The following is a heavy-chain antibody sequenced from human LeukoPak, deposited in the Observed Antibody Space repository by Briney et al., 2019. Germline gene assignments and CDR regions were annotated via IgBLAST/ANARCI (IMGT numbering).Heavy chain of an antibody. D-gene: IGHD4-23*01. CDR3: ARDEEYGGNSDSVGFDY. J-gene: IGHJ4*02. CDR1: GFTFSSYA. CDR2: ISYDGSNK. V-gene: IGHV3-30*04. Sequence: PGGSLRLSCAASGFTFSSYAMHWVRQAPGKGLEWVAVISYDGSNKYYADSVKGRFTISRDNSKNTLYLQMNSLRAEDTAVYYCARDEEYGGNSDSVGFDYWGQGTLVTVSS.